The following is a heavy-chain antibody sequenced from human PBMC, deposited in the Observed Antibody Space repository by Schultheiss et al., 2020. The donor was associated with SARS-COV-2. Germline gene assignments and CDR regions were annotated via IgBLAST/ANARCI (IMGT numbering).Heavy chain of an antibody. D-gene: IGHD6-19*01. CDR3: AGGIAVDDY. CDR1: GGSFSGYY. V-gene: IGHV4-34*01. J-gene: IGHJ4*02. Sequence: SETLSLTCAVYGGSFSGYYWGWIRQPPGKGLEWIGEIYHSGSTNYNPSLKSRVTISVDKSKNQFSLKLSSVTAADTAVYYCAGGIAVDDYWGQGTLVTVSS. CDR2: IYHSGST.